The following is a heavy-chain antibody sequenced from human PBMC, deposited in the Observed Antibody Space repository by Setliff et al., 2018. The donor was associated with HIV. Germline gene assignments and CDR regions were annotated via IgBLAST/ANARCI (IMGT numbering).Heavy chain of an antibody. CDR3: ARAMRGVVDGPHDVFDV. Sequence: SETLSLTCTVSGDSVSSASYYWSWIRQPPGKGLEWIGYIYYSGTTKYNPSLKSRVTISVDTSKNQFSLKLSSVTAADTAVYYCARAMRGVVDGPHDVFDVWGRGTTVTVSS. D-gene: IGHD2-21*01. J-gene: IGHJ6*02. CDR1: GDSVSSASYY. CDR2: IYYSGTT. V-gene: IGHV4-61*01.